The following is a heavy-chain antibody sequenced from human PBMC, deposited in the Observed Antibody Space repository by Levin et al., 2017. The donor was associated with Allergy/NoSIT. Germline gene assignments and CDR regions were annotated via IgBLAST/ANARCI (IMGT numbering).Heavy chain of an antibody. V-gene: IGHV4-39*07. CDR3: ARDSFGAAYDSSGPRFFEN. J-gene: IGHJ4*02. CDR2: LFYTGS. Sequence: MASETLSLTCTVSGGSISSSTYYWGWIRQPPGKGLEWIGSLFYTGSINPSLKSRVTISADTSKNQFSLKLSSVTAADTAVYYCARDSFGAAYDSSGPRFFENWGQGTLVTVSS. D-gene: IGHD3-22*01. CDR1: GGSISSSTYY.